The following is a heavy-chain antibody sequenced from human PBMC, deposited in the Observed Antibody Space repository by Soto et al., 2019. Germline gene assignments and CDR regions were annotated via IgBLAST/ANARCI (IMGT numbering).Heavy chain of an antibody. CDR1: GGTFSSYA. Sequence: SVKVSCKASGGTFSSYAISWVRQAPGQGLEWMGGIIPIFGTANCAQKFQGRVTITADKSTSTAYMELSSLRSEDTAVYYCASGSITMVRGVPYYFDYWGQGTLVTVSS. D-gene: IGHD3-10*01. J-gene: IGHJ4*02. CDR3: ASGSITMVRGVPYYFDY. CDR2: IIPIFGTA. V-gene: IGHV1-69*06.